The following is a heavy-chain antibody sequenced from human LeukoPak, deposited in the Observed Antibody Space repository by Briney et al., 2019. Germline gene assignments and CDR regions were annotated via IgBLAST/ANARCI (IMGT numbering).Heavy chain of an antibody. J-gene: IGHJ4*02. V-gene: IGHV3-23*01. Sequence: GGSLRLSCAASGFTFSNYAMSWVRQAPGKGLEWVSAISGNGGSTYYADSVKGRFTVSRDNSKNTLYLQMNSLRAEDTAVYYCAKEDRGRIAASGYFDHWGQGTLVTVSS. CDR2: ISGNGGST. D-gene: IGHD6-6*01. CDR1: GFTFSNYA. CDR3: AKEDRGRIAASGYFDH.